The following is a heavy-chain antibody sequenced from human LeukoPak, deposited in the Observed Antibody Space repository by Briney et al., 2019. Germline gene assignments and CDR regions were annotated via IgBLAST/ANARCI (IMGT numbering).Heavy chain of an antibody. CDR1: GGSISSYY. CDR3: ARDPSADAFDI. Sequence: SETLSLTCTVSGGSISSYYWSWIRQPPGKGLEWIGYIYYSGSTNYNPSLKSRVTISVDTFKNQFSLKLSSVTAADTAVYYCARDPSADAFDIWGQGTMVTVSS. V-gene: IGHV4-59*01. CDR2: IYYSGST. J-gene: IGHJ3*02.